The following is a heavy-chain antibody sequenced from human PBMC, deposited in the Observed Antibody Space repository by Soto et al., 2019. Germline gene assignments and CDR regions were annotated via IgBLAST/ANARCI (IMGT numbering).Heavy chain of an antibody. D-gene: IGHD3-22*01. CDR1: GFTSSSYW. CDR2: ISNDGSST. J-gene: IGHJ3*02. Sequence: EVQLVESGGGLVQPGGSLRLSCAASGFTSSSYWIHWVRQAPGKGLVWVSRISNDGSSTNYADSVKGRFTISRDNAKNTVYLQMTSLRVEDTAVYYCARDTYYYDSSDHFSADAFDIWGQGTMVTVSS. CDR3: ARDTYYYDSSDHFSADAFDI. V-gene: IGHV3-74*01.